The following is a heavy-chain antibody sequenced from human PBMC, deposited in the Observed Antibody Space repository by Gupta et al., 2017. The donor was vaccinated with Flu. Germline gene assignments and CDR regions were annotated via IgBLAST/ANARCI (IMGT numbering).Heavy chain of an antibody. CDR3: ARGYCSGGNCYYLDY. V-gene: IGHV4-4*07. J-gene: IGHJ4*02. CDR2: IYTSGST. Sequence: RQHAEKGLEWIGRIYTSGSTNYNPSLKSRFTFSVDTSKTQFSLKLISVTAADPAVYYCARGYCSGGNCYYLDYWAREPWSPSPQ. D-gene: IGHD2-15*01.